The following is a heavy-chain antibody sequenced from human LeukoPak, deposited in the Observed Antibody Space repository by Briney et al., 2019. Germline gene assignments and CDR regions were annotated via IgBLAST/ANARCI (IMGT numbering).Heavy chain of an antibody. CDR2: RNPNSGNT. V-gene: IGHV1-8*03. CDR3: ARSSATYYYDSSGYVYYMDV. Sequence: ASVKVSCKASGYTFTSYDINWVRQATGQGLEGMGWRNPNSGNTGYAQKFQGRVTITRNTSISTAYMELSSLRSEDTAVYYCARSSATYYYDSSGYVYYMDVWGKGTTVTVSS. D-gene: IGHD3-22*01. CDR1: GYTFTSYD. J-gene: IGHJ6*03.